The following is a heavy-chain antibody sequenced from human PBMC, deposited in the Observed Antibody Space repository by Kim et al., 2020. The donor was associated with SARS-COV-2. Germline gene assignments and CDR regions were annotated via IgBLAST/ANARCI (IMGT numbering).Heavy chain of an antibody. V-gene: IGHV4-4*06. CDR3: ARGHFWSGYFYYGRDV. Sequence: LKRRVTMSVDTSKNQFSLKLSSVTAADTAVYYCARGHFWSGYFYYGRDVWGQGTTVTVSS. D-gene: IGHD3-3*02. J-gene: IGHJ6*02.